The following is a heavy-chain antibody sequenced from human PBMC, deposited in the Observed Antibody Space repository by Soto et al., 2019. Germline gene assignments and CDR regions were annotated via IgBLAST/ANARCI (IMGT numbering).Heavy chain of an antibody. J-gene: IGHJ5*02. CDR1: GFTVSSNY. D-gene: IGHD6-19*01. CDR2: IYSGGST. V-gene: IGHV3-53*01. CDR3: AIGSSSGWYEGWFDP. Sequence: EVQLVESGGGLIQPGGSLRLSCAASGFTVSSNYMSWVRQAPGKGLEWVSVIYSGGSTYYADSVKGRFTISRDNSKNTLYLQMNSLRAEDTAVYYCAIGSSSGWYEGWFDPWGQGTLVTVSS.